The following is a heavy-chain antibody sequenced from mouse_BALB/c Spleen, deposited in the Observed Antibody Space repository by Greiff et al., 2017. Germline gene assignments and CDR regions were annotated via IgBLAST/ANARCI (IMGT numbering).Heavy chain of an antibody. CDR2: INPYNDGT. J-gene: IGHJ2*01. D-gene: IGHD2-4*01. CDR3: ARMITTTEYYFDY. Sequence: EVQLQQSGPELVKPGASVKMSCKASGYTFTSYVMHWVKQKPGQGLEWIGYINPYNDGTKYNEKFKGKATLTSDKSSSTAYMELSSLTSEDSAVYYCARMITTTEYYFDYWGQGTTLTVSS. CDR1: GYTFTSYV. V-gene: IGHV1-14*01.